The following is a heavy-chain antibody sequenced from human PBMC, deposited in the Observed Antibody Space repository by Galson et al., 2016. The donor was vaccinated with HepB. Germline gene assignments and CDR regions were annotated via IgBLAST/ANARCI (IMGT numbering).Heavy chain of an antibody. CDR1: GFTFRSYV. CDR2: TSSGSSYI. D-gene: IGHD2-21*01. V-gene: IGHV3-21*01. CDR3: ARNRLGWCLLAAIDS. Sequence: SLRLSCAASGFTFRSYVMNWVRQAPGKGLEWVSSTSSGSSYIYYADSVKGRFTISRDNAKNSLHLQMNSLRAEDTAVYYCARNRLGWCLLAAIDSWGQGTLVTVSS. J-gene: IGHJ4*02.